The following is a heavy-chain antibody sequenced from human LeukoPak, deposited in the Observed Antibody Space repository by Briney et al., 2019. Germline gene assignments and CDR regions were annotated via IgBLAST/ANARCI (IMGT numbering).Heavy chain of an antibody. D-gene: IGHD2-8*02. CDR1: GFTFSSDW. Sequence: GGSLRLSCASSGFTFSSDWMYWVRQAPGRGPVWVSGVKPDGTYTHYADSVKGRFTISRDDAKNTLYLQMSSLRVEDTAVYYCANYWYPWGPGTLVTVSS. J-gene: IGHJ5*02. CDR2: VKPDGTYT. V-gene: IGHV3-74*01. CDR3: ANYWYP.